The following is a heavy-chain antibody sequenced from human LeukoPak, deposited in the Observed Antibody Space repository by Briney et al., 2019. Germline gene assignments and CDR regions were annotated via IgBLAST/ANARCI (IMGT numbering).Heavy chain of an antibody. CDR3: ANEIRPNDY. V-gene: IGHV3-30*04. CDR1: GFTFSSYA. J-gene: IGHJ4*02. CDR2: ISYDGSNK. Sequence: GGSLRLSCAASGFTFSSYAMHWVRQAPGKGLEWVAVISYDGSNKYYADSVKGRFTISRDNSKNTVYLQMNSLRAEDTAVYYCANEIRPNDYWGQGTLVTVSS. D-gene: IGHD4-17*01.